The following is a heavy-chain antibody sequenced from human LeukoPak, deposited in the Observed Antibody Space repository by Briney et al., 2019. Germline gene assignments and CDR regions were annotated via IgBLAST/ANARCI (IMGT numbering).Heavy chain of an antibody. J-gene: IGHJ4*02. CDR1: GGSISSSSYY. D-gene: IGHD2-15*01. V-gene: IGHV4-39*07. CDR2: IHYSGST. CDR3: ASDAPGLLGY. Sequence: TSETLSLTCTVSGGSISSSSYYWGWIRQPPGKGLEWIGNIHYSGSTYYKPSLKSRVTISVDTSKNQFSLKLSSVTAADTAMYYCASDAPGLLGYWGQGTLVTVSS.